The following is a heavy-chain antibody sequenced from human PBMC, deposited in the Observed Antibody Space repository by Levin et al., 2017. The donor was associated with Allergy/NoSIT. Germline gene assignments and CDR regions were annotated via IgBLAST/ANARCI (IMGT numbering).Heavy chain of an antibody. J-gene: IGHJ2*01. Sequence: AASVKVSCKSSGYTFTRNGIDWMRQAPGQGLEWMGWINPSNGDTKYAQKFQGRVTLTTDTSTSTASMELRTLTSDDTAVYYCARDTYLDLWGRGTLVTVSS. CDR3: ARDTYLDL. CDR1: GYTFTRNG. CDR2: INPSNGDT. V-gene: IGHV1-18*01.